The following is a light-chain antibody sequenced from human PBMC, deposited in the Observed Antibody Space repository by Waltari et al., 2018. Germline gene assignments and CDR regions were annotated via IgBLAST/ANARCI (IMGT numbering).Light chain of an antibody. J-gene: IGKJ2*01. V-gene: IGKV3-20*01. CDR3: QQYGSPPYT. CDR2: ASS. Sequence: EIVLTQSPGTLSLSPGERATLPCRSSQSAGSSYLAWFHQKPGQAPRLLIYASSSRATAIPDRFSGSGSGTDFTLTIHRLEPEDFAVYYCQQYGSPPYTFGQGTKLEIK. CDR1: QSAGSSY.